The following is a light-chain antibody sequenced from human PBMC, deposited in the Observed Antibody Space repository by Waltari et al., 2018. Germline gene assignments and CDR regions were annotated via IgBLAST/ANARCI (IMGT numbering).Light chain of an antibody. CDR3: QQYYSTPLT. Sequence: DIVMTQSPDSLAVSLGERATVNCKSSQSVLYSSKNKNYLAWYQQKPGQPPELLIHSAPARESGVPDRFCGSGSGTDFTRTISSLQAEDVSVYYCQQYYSTPLTFGGGTKVEIK. CDR1: QSVLYSSKNKNY. J-gene: IGKJ4*01. V-gene: IGKV4-1*01. CDR2: SAP.